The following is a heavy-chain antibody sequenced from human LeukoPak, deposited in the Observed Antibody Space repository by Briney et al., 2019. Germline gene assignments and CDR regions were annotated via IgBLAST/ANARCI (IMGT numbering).Heavy chain of an antibody. J-gene: IGHJ6*02. CDR2: IYTCGII. CDR1: GDSLSSGSYY. CDR3: ARDQGVAGPYYYYYYGMDV. Sequence: SDTLSLICSVSGDSLSSGSYYGRWIRQPAGEGLEWIGSIYTCGIINYNPSLKSRVSISVDTSKNQFSLKLSSVTAADTAVYYCARDQGVAGPYYYYYYGMDVWGQGTTVTVSS. D-gene: IGHD6-19*01. V-gene: IGHV4-61*02.